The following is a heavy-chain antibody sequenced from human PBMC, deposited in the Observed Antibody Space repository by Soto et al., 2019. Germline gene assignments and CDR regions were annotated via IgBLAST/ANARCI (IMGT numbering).Heavy chain of an antibody. J-gene: IGHJ6*02. V-gene: IGHV4-39*01. CDR2: IYYSGST. D-gene: IGHD6-13*01. CDR3: ARRSIEEAAGTYGMDV. CDR1: GGSISSSSYY. Sequence: SETLSLTCTVSGGSISSSSYYWGWIRQPPGKGLEWIGSIYYSGSTYYNPSLKSRVTISVDTSKNQFSLKLSSVTAADTAVYYCARRSIEEAAGTYGMDVWGQGTTVTVSS.